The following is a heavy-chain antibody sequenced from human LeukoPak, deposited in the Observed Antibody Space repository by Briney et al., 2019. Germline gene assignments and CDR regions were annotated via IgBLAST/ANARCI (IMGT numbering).Heavy chain of an antibody. CDR3: ARPTSIIPASNVYYYYYAMDV. V-gene: IGHV1-46*01. Sequence: GASVNVSCKASGYTFTSYYVHWVRQAPGQGLEWMGIINPSGGTTVYAQKFHDRVTMTRDTSTSTVYMEVSSLRPEDTAVYYCARPTSIIPASNVYYYYYAMDVWGQGTTVTVSS. CDR2: INPSGGTT. J-gene: IGHJ6*02. D-gene: IGHD2-2*01. CDR1: GYTFTSYY.